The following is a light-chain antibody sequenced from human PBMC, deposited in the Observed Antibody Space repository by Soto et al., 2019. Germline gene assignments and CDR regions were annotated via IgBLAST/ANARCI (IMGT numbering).Light chain of an antibody. Sequence: IQMTQSPSSLSASVGDRVTITCRASRGISSYLAWYQQKPGKVPKLLIYLASTLQPGVPSRFSGSGSGTDFTLTISSLQPEDVATYYCQKYNSAPWTFGQGTKVDIK. CDR3: QKYNSAPWT. CDR2: LAS. J-gene: IGKJ1*01. V-gene: IGKV1-27*01. CDR1: RGISSY.